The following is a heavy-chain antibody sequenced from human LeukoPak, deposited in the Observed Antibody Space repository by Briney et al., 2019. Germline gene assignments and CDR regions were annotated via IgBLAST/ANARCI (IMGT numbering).Heavy chain of an antibody. V-gene: IGHV3-30*18. J-gene: IGHJ4*02. D-gene: IGHD7-27*01. CDR2: TSYDGTNK. CDR3: TKGVLGRTQSVSAGLDH. Sequence: PGGSLRLSCAASGFTFSDYGMHCVRQAPGKGLEWVTVTSYDGTNKYYADSVKGRFTISRDNSRNTLYLQMNSLRVEDTAVYYCTKGVLGRTQSVSAGLDHWGQGTLVTVSS. CDR1: GFTFSDYG.